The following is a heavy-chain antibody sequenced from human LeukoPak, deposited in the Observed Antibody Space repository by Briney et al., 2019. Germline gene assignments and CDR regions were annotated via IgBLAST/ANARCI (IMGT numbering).Heavy chain of an antibody. J-gene: IGHJ4*02. Sequence: GGSLRLSCAASGFTFSDYFMGWVRLAPGKGLEWVSYITNNGRKTYYADSMKGRFTISRDNAKNSLFLQMNSLRAEDTALYYCARAGMDGRGYYQGFDYWGQGTLVTVS. D-gene: IGHD3-22*01. CDR2: ITNNGRKT. CDR1: GFTFSDYF. V-gene: IGHV3-11*04. CDR3: ARAGMDGRGYYQGFDY.